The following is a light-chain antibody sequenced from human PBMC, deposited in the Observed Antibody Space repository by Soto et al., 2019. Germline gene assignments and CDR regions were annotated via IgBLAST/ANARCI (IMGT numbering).Light chain of an antibody. CDR2: GAS. J-gene: IGKJ1*01. CDR3: QQYGSSGT. V-gene: IGKV3-20*01. CDR1: QSVSSSY. Sequence: PDERVTLSCRASQSVSSSYLTWYQQKPGQAPRLLIYGASNRATGIPDRFSGSGSGTDFTLTISRLEPEDFAVYYCQQYGSSGTFGQGTKVDIK.